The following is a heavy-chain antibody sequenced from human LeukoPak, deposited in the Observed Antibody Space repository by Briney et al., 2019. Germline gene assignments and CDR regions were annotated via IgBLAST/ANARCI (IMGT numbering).Heavy chain of an antibody. Sequence: SQTLSLTCTVSGGSISSGSYYWSWIRQPAGKGLEWIGRIYTSGSTNYNPSLKSRVTISVDTSKNQFSLKLSSVTAADTAVYYCAREDYFYYFDYWGQGTLVTVSS. CDR3: AREDYFYYFDY. CDR1: GGSISSGSYY. CDR2: IYTSGST. D-gene: IGHD2/OR15-2a*01. V-gene: IGHV4-61*02. J-gene: IGHJ4*02.